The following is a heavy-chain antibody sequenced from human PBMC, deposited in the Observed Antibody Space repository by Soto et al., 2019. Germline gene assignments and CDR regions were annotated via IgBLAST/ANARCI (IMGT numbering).Heavy chain of an antibody. CDR2: TYPGDSDT. CDR3: VRSNSNWYWWFDL. J-gene: IGHJ5*02. D-gene: IGHD1-20*01. V-gene: IGHV5-51*01. Sequence: GESLKISCKGSGYSFTSYWIGWVRQMPGKGLECMGITYPGDSDTRYSPSFQGQVTISADKSISTAYLQWSSLKASDTAMYYCVRSNSNWYWWFDLWGQGTLVTAPQ. CDR1: GYSFTSYW.